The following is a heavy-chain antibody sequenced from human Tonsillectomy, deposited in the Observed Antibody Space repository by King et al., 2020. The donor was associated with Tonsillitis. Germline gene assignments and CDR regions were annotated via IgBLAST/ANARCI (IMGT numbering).Heavy chain of an antibody. CDR3: ASDRGVLDY. Sequence: VQLVESGGGLIQPGESLKLSCAASGFSFNTYAMTWVRQAPGKGLEWVSSIGSSGGSHYYGDSVRGRFTISRDNSRNIVYLQMNSLRAEDTALYFCASDRGVLDYWGQGALVTVSS. D-gene: IGHD3-10*01. V-gene: IGHV3-23*04. CDR1: GFSFNTYA. J-gene: IGHJ4*02. CDR2: IGSSGGSH.